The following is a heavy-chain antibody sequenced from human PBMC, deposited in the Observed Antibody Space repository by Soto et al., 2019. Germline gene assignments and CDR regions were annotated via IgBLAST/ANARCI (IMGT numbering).Heavy chain of an antibody. V-gene: IGHV4-59*01. CDR2: IYYSGST. Sequence: SETLSLTCTVSGGSISSYYWSCIRHPPVEGLEWIVYIYYSGSTNYNPSLKSRVTISVDTSKNQFSLKLSSVTAADTAVYYCARIVFRFGELDAFDIWGQGTMVTVSS. CDR3: ARIVFRFGELDAFDI. CDR1: GGSISSYY. D-gene: IGHD3-10*01. J-gene: IGHJ3*02.